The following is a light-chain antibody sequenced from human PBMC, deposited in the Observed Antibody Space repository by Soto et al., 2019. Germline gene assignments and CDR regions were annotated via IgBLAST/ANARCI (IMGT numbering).Light chain of an antibody. CDR2: GAS. CDR3: QQYHQWPRT. Sequence: DIQMTQSPSSLSTSVGDRVTITCRASQGISTFLNWYQQKPGKAPRLLISGASTRAAGIPDRFSGSGSGTEFTLTITSLQSDDSAAYYCQQYHQWPRTFGRGTKVDIK. CDR1: QGISTF. J-gene: IGKJ1*01. V-gene: IGKV1-NL1*01.